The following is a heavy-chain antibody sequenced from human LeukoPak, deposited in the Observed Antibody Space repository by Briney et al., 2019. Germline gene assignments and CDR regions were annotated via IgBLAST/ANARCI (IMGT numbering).Heavy chain of an antibody. D-gene: IGHD7-27*01. CDR1: RSTFTDYY. J-gene: IGHJ3*01. CDR2: INPKSGET. CDR3: AREAGDNTYNV. V-gene: IGHV1-2*02. Sequence: ASVKVSCKASRSTFTDYYMHWVRQAPGQGLEWMGWINPKSGETRYEQNFQGRVTMTRDTSITTAYMELSRLRSDDTAVYYCAREAGDNTYNVWGQGTMVTVSS.